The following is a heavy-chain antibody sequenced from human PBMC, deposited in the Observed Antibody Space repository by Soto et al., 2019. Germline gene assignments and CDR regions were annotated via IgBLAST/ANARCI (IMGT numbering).Heavy chain of an antibody. CDR2: IKQAGREK. V-gene: IGHV3-7*03. D-gene: IGHD6-19*01. CDR3: ARGIAVAGPPFDY. CDR1: GFTFSSYW. J-gene: IGHJ4*02. Sequence: EVQLVESGGGLVQPGGSLRLSCAASGFTFSSYWMSWVRQAPGKGLEWVANIKQAGREKYYVDSVKGRFTISRDNAKNSLYLQMNSLRAEDTAVYYCARGIAVAGPPFDYWGQGTLVTVSS.